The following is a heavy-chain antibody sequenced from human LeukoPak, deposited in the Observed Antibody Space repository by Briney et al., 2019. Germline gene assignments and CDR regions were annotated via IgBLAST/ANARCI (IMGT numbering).Heavy chain of an antibody. D-gene: IGHD4-17*01. CDR1: GFSFSSYA. CDR2: ISGRGDTT. CDR3: AKHRENFGDSCLDDY. Sequence: GGSLRLSCAASGFSFSSYAMSWVRHASGKGLEWVSVISGRGDTTNYADSAKGRFTISRDNSKNTLYLHLNSLRVEDTAVYFCAKHRENFGDSCLDDYWGQGTLVTVSS. J-gene: IGHJ4*02. V-gene: IGHV3-23*01.